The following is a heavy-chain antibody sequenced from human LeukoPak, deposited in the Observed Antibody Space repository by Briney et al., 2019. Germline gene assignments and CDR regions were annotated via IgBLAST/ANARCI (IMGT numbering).Heavy chain of an antibody. CDR2: VNHSGSS. D-gene: IGHD3-10*01. CDR3: ARVGTPTAPPPPPLIDY. V-gene: IGHV4-34*01. CDR1: GGSFSSYY. Sequence: SETLSLTCAVYGGSFSSYYWSWIRQPPGKGLEWIGEVNHSGSSNYNPSLKSRVTISEDTSKNQFSLKLSSVTAADTAVYYCARVGTPTAPPPPPLIDYWGQGTLVTVSS. J-gene: IGHJ4*02.